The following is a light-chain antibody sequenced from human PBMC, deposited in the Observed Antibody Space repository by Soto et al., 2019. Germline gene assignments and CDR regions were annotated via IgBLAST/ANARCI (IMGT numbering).Light chain of an antibody. V-gene: IGLV2-14*01. CDR2: DVS. J-gene: IGLJ1*01. CDR1: SSDVGFYNY. CDR3: PPHTSSTPYV. Sequence: QSVLTQPASVSGSPGQSITISCTGSSSDVGFYNYVSWYQQHPGKAPKLMIYDVSNRPSGVSNRFSGSKSGNTASLTIFGLQAEDEADYYCPPHTSSTPYVFGPGTKATVL.